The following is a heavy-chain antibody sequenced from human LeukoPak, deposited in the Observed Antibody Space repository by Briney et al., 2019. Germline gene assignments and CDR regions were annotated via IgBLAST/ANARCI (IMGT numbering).Heavy chain of an antibody. Sequence: GGSLRLSCAASGFTFSSYNMNWVRQAPGKGLEWVSFISSSSSYIYYADSVKGRFTISRDNAKNSLYLQMNSLRAEDTALYYCVREALIPAEGTIYYYYYMDVWGKGTTVTVSS. J-gene: IGHJ6*03. CDR1: GFTFSSYN. V-gene: IGHV3-21*04. CDR3: VREALIPAEGTIYYYYYMDV. CDR2: ISSSSSYI. D-gene: IGHD2-2*01.